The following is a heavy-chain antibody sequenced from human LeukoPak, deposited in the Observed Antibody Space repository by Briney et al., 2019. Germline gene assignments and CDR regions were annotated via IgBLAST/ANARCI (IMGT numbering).Heavy chain of an antibody. CDR1: GYTLTELS. V-gene: IGHV1-24*01. CDR3: ASQTYYYGSGATWFDP. J-gene: IGHJ5*02. CDR2: FDPEDGET. Sequence: ASVNVSCKVSGYTLTELSMHWVRQAPGKGLEWMGGFDPEDGETIYAQKFQGRVTMTEDTSTDTAYMELSSLRSEDTAVYYCASQTYYYGSGATWFDPWGQGTLVTVSS. D-gene: IGHD3-10*01.